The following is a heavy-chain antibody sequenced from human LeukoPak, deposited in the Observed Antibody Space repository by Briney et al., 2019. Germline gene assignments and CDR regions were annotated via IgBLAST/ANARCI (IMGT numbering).Heavy chain of an antibody. D-gene: IGHD3-22*01. CDR3: ARESGYSLDF. CDR1: GFTFSSYA. J-gene: IGHJ4*02. V-gene: IGHV3-30*14. Sequence: GGSLRLSCAASGFTFSSYAMHWVRQAPGKGLEWVAVILYDGSKKYYADSVKGRFTISRDNSKNTLYLQMNSLRAEDTAVYYCARESGYSLDFWGQGTRVTVSS. CDR2: ILYDGSKK.